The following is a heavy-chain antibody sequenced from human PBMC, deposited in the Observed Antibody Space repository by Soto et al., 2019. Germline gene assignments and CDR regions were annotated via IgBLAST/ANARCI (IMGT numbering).Heavy chain of an antibody. CDR1: GYTFTEYD. Sequence: ASVKGSCTTSGYTFTEYDFNGVRQAPGQGLEYMGWVSPENRNAGYAPQFRGRVSMTADTSINTVYLGLTTLTYEDTAVYYCEVTTGYWGQGTMVTVSS. J-gene: IGHJ4*02. CDR3: EVTTGY. D-gene: IGHD4-17*01. V-gene: IGHV1-8*01. CDR2: VSPENRNA.